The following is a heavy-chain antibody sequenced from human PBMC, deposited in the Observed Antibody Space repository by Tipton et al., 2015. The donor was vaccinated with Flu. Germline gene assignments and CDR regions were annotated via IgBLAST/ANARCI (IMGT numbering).Heavy chain of an antibody. Sequence: SLRLSCAASGFTFSSYGMHWVRQAPGKGLEWVEVIWYDGSNKYYADSVKGRFTVSRDNSKNTLYLQMNSLGAEDTAVYYCARGLVGSSTYYFDYWGQGTLVTVSS. CDR3: ARGLVGSSTYYFDY. CDR2: IWYDGSNK. D-gene: IGHD3-10*01. V-gene: IGHV3-33*01. J-gene: IGHJ4*02. CDR1: GFTFSSYG.